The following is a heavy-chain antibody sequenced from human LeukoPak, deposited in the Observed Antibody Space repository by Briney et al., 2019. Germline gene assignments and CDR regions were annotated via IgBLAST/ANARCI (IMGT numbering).Heavy chain of an antibody. Sequence: PSETLSLTCTVSGGSISSNSYFWGWIRQPPGKGLEWIGSIYYRGSTYYNPSLESRVTISVDTSKNQFSLKLTSMTAADTAVYYCAREGVGAPGSGSYWPLDYWGQGTLVTVSS. CDR1: GGSISSNSYF. J-gene: IGHJ4*02. CDR2: IYYRGST. CDR3: AREGVGAPGSGSYWPLDY. V-gene: IGHV4-39*07. D-gene: IGHD3-10*01.